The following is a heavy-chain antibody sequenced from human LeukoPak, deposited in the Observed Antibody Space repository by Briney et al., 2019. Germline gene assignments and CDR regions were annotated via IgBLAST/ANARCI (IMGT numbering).Heavy chain of an antibody. Sequence: GQSLKIYCKTSGYNFTNYWIAWVRQVPAKGRDWMGSIFPGDSDTRYSPSFQGQVTISADKSFSAVYLQWSSLKASDTAMYYCAKTLVVAATPDTFDIWGQGTMVTVSS. CDR2: IFPGDSDT. D-gene: IGHD2-15*01. CDR1: GYNFTNYW. V-gene: IGHV5-51*03. J-gene: IGHJ3*02. CDR3: AKTLVVAATPDTFDI.